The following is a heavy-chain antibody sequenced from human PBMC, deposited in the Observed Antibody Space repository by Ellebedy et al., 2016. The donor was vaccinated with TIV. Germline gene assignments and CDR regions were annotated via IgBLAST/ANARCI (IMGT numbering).Heavy chain of an antibody. V-gene: IGHV1-46*01. D-gene: IGHD2-15*01. CDR1: GYTFTSYY. CDR3: ARGVDLDQ. J-gene: IGHJ5*02. Sequence: ASVKVSXXASGYTFTSYYMHWVRQAPGQGLEWMGIINPSGGSTNYAQKFQGRVTITVDKSTSTAYMELSSLRSEDTAVYYCARGVDLDQWGQGTLVTVSS. CDR2: INPSGGST.